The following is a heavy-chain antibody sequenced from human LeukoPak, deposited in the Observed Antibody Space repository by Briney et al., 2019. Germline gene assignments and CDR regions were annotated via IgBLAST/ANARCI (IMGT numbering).Heavy chain of an antibody. CDR2: INHSGST. Sequence: SETLSLTCAVYGGSFRGYYWSWIREPPGKGLEWSGEINHSGSTNYNPSLKSRVTISVDTSKNQFSLKLSSVTAADTAVYYCARGPGGGSLSESLLGYWGQGTLVTVSS. J-gene: IGHJ4*02. CDR3: ARGPGGGSLSESLLGY. V-gene: IGHV4-34*01. CDR1: GGSFRGYY. D-gene: IGHD2-15*01.